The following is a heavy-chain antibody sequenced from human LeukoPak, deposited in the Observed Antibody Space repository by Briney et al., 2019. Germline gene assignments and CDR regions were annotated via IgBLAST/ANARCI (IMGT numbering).Heavy chain of an antibody. V-gene: IGHV4-31*03. CDR3: ARVDASTKYSSGWSYYFDY. D-gene: IGHD6-19*01. CDR2: IYYSGST. Sequence: SETLSLTCTVSGGSISSGGYYWSWIRQHPGKGLEWIGYIYYSGSTYYNPSLKSRVTISVDTSKNQFFLKLSSVTAEDTAVYYCARVDASTKYSSGWSYYFDYWGQGTLVTVSS. CDR1: GGSISSGGYY. J-gene: IGHJ4*02.